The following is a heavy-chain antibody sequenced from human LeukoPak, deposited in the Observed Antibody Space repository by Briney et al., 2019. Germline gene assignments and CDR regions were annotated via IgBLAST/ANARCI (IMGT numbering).Heavy chain of an antibody. J-gene: IGHJ3*02. V-gene: IGHV4-34*01. CDR3: ARGVSKWKHIVVVTARHAAFDI. Sequence: GSLRLSCAASGFTFSSYEMNWVRQAPGKGLEWIGEINHSGSTNYNPSLKSRVTISVDTSKNQFSLKLSSVTAADTAVYYCARGVSKWKHIVVVTARHAAFDIWGQGTMVTVSS. CDR2: INHSGST. D-gene: IGHD2-21*02. CDR1: GFTFSSYE.